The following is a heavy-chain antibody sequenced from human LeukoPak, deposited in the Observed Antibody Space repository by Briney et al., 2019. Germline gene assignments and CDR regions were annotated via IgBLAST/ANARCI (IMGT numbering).Heavy chain of an antibody. J-gene: IGHJ4*02. V-gene: IGHV4-59*08. CDR3: ARHGSYNSGSYSFDY. D-gene: IGHD3-10*01. CDR2: IYYSGRT. CDR1: GGSISSYY. Sequence: SETLSLTCTVSGGSISSYYWSWIRQPPGKGLEWVGYIYYSGRTNYSPSLKSRVTISVDTSKNQFSLKLSSVTAADTAVYYCARHGSYNSGSYSFDYWGQGTLVTVSS.